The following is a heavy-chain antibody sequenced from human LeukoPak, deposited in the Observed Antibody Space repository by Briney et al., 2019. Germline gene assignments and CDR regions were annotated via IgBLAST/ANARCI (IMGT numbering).Heavy chain of an antibody. CDR3: ARDRGEYSYAYDY. CDR2: ICASGST. D-gene: IGHD5-18*01. J-gene: IGHJ4*02. Sequence: SETLSLTCPVSGDSIGSGSFCWNWVRQPAGTGLEWIGRICASGSTDYNPSLKSRVTISVDTSKNQFSLKLSSVTAADTAVYYCARDRGEYSYAYDYWGQGTLVTVSS. V-gene: IGHV4-61*02. CDR1: GDSIGSGSFC.